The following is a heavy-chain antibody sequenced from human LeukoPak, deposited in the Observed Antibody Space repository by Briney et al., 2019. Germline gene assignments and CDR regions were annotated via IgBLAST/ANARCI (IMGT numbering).Heavy chain of an antibody. CDR3: ATAVYGSGTYYFDY. CDR1: GGSISSGGYS. V-gene: IGHV4-30-2*01. CDR2: IYHSGST. D-gene: IGHD3-10*01. Sequence: SETLSLTCAVSGGSISSGGYSWSWIRQPPGKGLEWIGYIYHSGSTYYNPSLKSRVTISVGRSKNQFSLKLSSVTAADTAVYYCATAVYGSGTYYFDYWGQGTLVTVSS. J-gene: IGHJ4*02.